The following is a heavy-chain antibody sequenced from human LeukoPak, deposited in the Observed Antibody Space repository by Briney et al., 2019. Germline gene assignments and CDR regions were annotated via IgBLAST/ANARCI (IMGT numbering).Heavy chain of an antibody. J-gene: IGHJ4*02. CDR2: VIPVLAKS. D-gene: IGHD3-22*01. Sequence: GASVKVSCKSSGESLSNYLITWVRQAPGQGLEWMGGVIPVLAKSNYAQKFQGRITITADESTNTAYMELRSLRSEDTAVYYCARDNYDSSGYLWVFDYWGQGTLVTVSS. V-gene: IGHV1-69*10. CDR1: GESLSNYL. CDR3: ARDNYDSSGYLWVFDY.